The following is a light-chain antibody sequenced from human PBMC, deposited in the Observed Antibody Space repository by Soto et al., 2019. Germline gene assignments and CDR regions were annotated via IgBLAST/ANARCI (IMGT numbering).Light chain of an antibody. CDR1: RSNIGSNP. J-gene: IGLJ2*01. CDR2: GSD. Sequence: QSVLAQPPSAPGTPGQRVAISCSGTRSNIGSNPVNWFQQLPGTAPKLLIYGSDQRPSGVPDRFSGSKSGTSASLAISGLQSGDEADYYCAAWDDSRFGPVVGGGTKLTVL. CDR3: AAWDDSRFGPV. V-gene: IGLV1-44*01.